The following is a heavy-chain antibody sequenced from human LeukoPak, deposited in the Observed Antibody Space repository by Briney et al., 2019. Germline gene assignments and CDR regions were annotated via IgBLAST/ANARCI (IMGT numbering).Heavy chain of an antibody. D-gene: IGHD1-26*01. Sequence: ASVKVSCKVSGYTLSELSMNWVRQAPGKGLEWMGGFDPEDGETMFAQKFQGRITMTEDTSTATAYMELSSLRSEDTAVYYCAAETVGASTLFDFWGQGTLVTVSS. CDR2: FDPEDGET. J-gene: IGHJ4*02. CDR3: AAETVGASTLFDF. CDR1: GYTLSELS. V-gene: IGHV1-24*01.